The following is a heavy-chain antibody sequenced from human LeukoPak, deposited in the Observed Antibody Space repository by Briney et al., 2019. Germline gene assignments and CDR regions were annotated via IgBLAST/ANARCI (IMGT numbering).Heavy chain of an antibody. D-gene: IGHD4-11*01. CDR2: IYYSGST. CDR3: ARMTTVIDY. Sequence: SETLSLTCTVSGGSISSYYWSWTRQPPGKGLEWIGYIYYSGSTNYNPSLKSRVTISVDTSKNQFSLKLSSVTAADTAVYYCARMTTVIDYWGQGTLVTVSS. V-gene: IGHV4-59*01. J-gene: IGHJ4*02. CDR1: GGSISSYY.